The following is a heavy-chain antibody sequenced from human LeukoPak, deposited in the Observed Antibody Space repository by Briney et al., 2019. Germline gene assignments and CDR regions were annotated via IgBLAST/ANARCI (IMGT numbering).Heavy chain of an antibody. CDR1: GFTFSSYS. J-gene: IGHJ3*02. CDR3: AKGYSSGWYDAFDI. Sequence: PGGSLRLSCAASGFTFSSYSMNWVRQAPGKGLEWVAVISYDGSNKYYADSVKGRFTISRDNSKNTLYLQMNSLRAEDTAVYYCAKGYSSGWYDAFDIWGQGTMVTVSS. V-gene: IGHV3-30*18. CDR2: ISYDGSNK. D-gene: IGHD6-19*01.